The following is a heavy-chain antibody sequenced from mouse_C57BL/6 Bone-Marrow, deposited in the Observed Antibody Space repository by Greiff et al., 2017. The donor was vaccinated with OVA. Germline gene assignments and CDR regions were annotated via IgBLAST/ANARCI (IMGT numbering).Heavy chain of an antibody. CDR1: GYAFSSSW. CDR2: IYPGDGDT. Sequence: VKLVESGPELVKPGASVKISCKASGYAFSSSWMNWVKQRPGKGLEWIGRIYPGDGDTNYNGKFKGKATLTADKSSSTAYMQLSSLTSEDSAVYFCARSVTTVVATEDYWGQGTTLTVSS. D-gene: IGHD1-1*01. V-gene: IGHV1-82*01. J-gene: IGHJ2*01. CDR3: ARSVTTVVATEDY.